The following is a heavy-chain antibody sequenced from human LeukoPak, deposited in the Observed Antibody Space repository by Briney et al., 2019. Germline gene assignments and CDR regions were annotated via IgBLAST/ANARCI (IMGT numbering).Heavy chain of an antibody. Sequence: SETLSLTCTVSGCSISSSNYYWGWIRQPPGKGLEWIGSLYYSGSTYRASTYYNPSLRSRVTISVDTSKSQFSLKLSSVTAADTAMYYCARHSATYGSGAWGQGTLVTVSS. CDR1: GCSISSSNYY. CDR2: LYYSGSTYRAST. CDR3: ARHSATYGSGA. J-gene: IGHJ5*02. D-gene: IGHD6-25*01. V-gene: IGHV4-39*01.